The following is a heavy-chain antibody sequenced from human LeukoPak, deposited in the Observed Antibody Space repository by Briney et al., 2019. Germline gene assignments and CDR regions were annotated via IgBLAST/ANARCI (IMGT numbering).Heavy chain of an antibody. Sequence: GESLKISCEGSGYMFGTQWIAWVRQKPGKGLEWMGIIYPGDSDTRYSPSSQGQVTISADKSISTAYLQWSSLKASDTAMYYCARGSHRDSSGLAGYWGQGTLVTVSS. CDR2: IYPGDSDT. CDR1: GYMFGTQW. D-gene: IGHD3-22*01. CDR3: ARGSHRDSSGLAGY. J-gene: IGHJ4*02. V-gene: IGHV5-51*01.